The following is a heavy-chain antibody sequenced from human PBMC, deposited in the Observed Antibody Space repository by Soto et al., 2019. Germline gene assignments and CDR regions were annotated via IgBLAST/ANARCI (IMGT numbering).Heavy chain of an antibody. V-gene: IGHV1-69*12. J-gene: IGHJ2*01. CDR2: ITPMFAAP. D-gene: IGHD6-19*01. Sequence: QVQLVQSGAEVKKPGSSVKVSCKASGGTFSRYAISWVRQAPGQGLEWMGGITPMFAAPNYAQKFQGRVTITADESTTTGHMELRRLRSEDTAVYYCAQTLGSAVAGPGRFDLWGRGTLVIVSS. CDR3: AQTLGSAVAGPGRFDL. CDR1: GGTFSRYA.